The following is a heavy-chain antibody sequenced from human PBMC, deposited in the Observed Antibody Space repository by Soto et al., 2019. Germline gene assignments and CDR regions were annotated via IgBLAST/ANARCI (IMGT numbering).Heavy chain of an antibody. CDR3: ARGTDYVWGSYRYPYYYYGMDV. V-gene: IGHV4-34*01. Sequence: SETLSLTCAVYGGSFSGYYWSWIRQPPGKWLEWIGEINHSGSTNYNPSLKSRVTISVDTSKNQFSLKLSSVTAADTAVYYCARGTDYVWGSYRYPYYYYGMDVWGQGXTVTVYS. D-gene: IGHD3-16*02. CDR1: GGSFSGYY. J-gene: IGHJ6*02. CDR2: INHSGST.